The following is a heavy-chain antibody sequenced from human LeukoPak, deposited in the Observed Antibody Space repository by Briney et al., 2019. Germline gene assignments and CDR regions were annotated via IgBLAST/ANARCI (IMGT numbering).Heavy chain of an antibody. CDR3: ARLKGIAAWRYYYYMDV. D-gene: IGHD6-13*01. CDR2: INPNSGGT. V-gene: IGHV1-2*02. Sequence: ASVKVSCKASGYTFTGYYMHWVRQAPGQGLEWMGWINPNSGGTNYAQKFQGRVTMTRDTSISTAYMELSRLRSDDTAVYYCARLKGIAAWRYYYYMDVWGKGTRSPSP. J-gene: IGHJ6*03. CDR1: GYTFTGYY.